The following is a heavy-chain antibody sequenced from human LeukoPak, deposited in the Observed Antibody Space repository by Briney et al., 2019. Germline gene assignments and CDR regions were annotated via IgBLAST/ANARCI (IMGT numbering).Heavy chain of an antibody. CDR3: AKMPAYTRMGYFDY. J-gene: IGHJ4*02. V-gene: IGHV3-23*01. CDR1: GSTFSSYA. CDR2: INGDGDST. Sequence: GGSLRLSCTASGSTFSSYAMGWVRQAPGKGLEWVSAINGDGDSTFYADSVKGRFTISRDNSKNTLYLQMNSLRAEDTALYYCAKMPAYTRMGYFDYWGQGSLVTVSS. D-gene: IGHD3-16*01.